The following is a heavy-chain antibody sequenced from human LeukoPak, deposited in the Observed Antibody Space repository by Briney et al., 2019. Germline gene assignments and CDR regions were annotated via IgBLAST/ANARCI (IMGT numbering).Heavy chain of an antibody. J-gene: IGHJ4*02. V-gene: IGHV4-59*01. CDR1: GGSISSYY. CDR3: AREIQLWLGRFFDY. Sequence: SETLSLICTVSGGSISSYYWSWIRQPPGEGLEWIGYIFYSGSTSYNPSLKSRVPISVDTSKNQFSLKLSSVTAADTAVYYCAREIQLWLGRFFDYWGQGTLVTVSS. CDR2: IFYSGST. D-gene: IGHD5-18*01.